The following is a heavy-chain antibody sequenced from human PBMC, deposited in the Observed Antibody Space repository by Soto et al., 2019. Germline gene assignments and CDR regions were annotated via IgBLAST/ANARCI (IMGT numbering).Heavy chain of an antibody. CDR3: AAPSSTNYYYGMDV. D-gene: IGHD6-13*01. J-gene: IGHJ6*02. CDR2: IVVGSGNT. V-gene: IGHV1-58*01. CDR1: GFTFTSSA. Sequence: EASVKVSCKASGFTFTSSAVQWVRQARGQRLEWIGWIVVGSGNTNYAQKFQERVTITRDMSTSTAYMELSSLRSEDTAVYYCAAPSSTNYYYGMDVWGQGTTVTVSS.